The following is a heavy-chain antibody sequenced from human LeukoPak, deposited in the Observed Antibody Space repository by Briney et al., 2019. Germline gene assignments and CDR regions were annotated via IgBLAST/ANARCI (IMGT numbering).Heavy chain of an antibody. D-gene: IGHD5-12*01. CDR1: GFTFSSYV. CDR3: ARYGSGYDFDY. J-gene: IGHJ4*02. Sequence: PGGSLRLSCAASGFTFSSYVMNWVRQAPGKGLEWVSYISSSGSTIYYADSVKGRFTISRDNAKNSLYLQMNSLRAEDTAVYYCARYGSGYDFDYWGQGTLVTVSS. V-gene: IGHV3-48*03. CDR2: ISSSGSTI.